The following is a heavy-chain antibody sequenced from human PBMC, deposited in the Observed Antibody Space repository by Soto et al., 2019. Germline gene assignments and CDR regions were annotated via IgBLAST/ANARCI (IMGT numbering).Heavy chain of an antibody. Sequence: KQSQTLSLTCAISGDSVSSNSAAWNWIRQSPSRGLEWLGRTYYRSKWYNDYAVSVKSRITINPDTSKNQFSLQLNSVTPEDTAVYYCARDSVDTAMASDYKFDYWGQGTLVTVSS. CDR1: GDSVSSNSAA. CDR3: ARDSVDTAMASDYKFDY. D-gene: IGHD5-18*01. J-gene: IGHJ4*02. V-gene: IGHV6-1*01. CDR2: TYYRSKWYN.